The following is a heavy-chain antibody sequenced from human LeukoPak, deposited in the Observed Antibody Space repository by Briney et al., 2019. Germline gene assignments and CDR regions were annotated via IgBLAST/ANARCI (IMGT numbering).Heavy chain of an antibody. Sequence: GESLRLSCAASGFTFSSYSMNWVRQAPGKGLEWVSSISSSSSYIYYADSVKGRFTISRDNAKNSLYLQMNSLRAEDTAVYYCARDGDYYGSGSYYIPDPYFDYWGQGTLVTVSS. CDR3: ARDGDYYGSGSYYIPDPYFDY. CDR2: ISSSSSYI. CDR1: GFTFSSYS. D-gene: IGHD3-10*01. V-gene: IGHV3-21*01. J-gene: IGHJ4*02.